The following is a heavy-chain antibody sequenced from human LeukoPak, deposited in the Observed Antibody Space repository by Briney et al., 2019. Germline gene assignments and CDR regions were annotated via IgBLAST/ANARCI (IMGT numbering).Heavy chain of an antibody. CDR1: GYTFTGYY. J-gene: IGHJ6*03. CDR3: ARDYDTSYYYYYMDV. CDR2: INPNSGGT. V-gene: IGHV1-2*02. D-gene: IGHD3-9*01. Sequence: ASVKVSCKASGYTFTGYYMHWVRQAPGQGLEWMGWINPNSGGTNYAQKFQGRVTMTRDTSISTAYMELSRLRSDDTAVYYCARDYDTSYYYYYMDVWGKGTTVTVSS.